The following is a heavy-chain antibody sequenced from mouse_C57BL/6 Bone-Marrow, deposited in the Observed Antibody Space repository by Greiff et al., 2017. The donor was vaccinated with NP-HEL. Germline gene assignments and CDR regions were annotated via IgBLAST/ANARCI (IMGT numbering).Heavy chain of an antibody. J-gene: IGHJ1*03. D-gene: IGHD1-1*01. CDR1: GFTFSDAW. Sequence: EVKVEESGGGLVQPGGSMKLSCAASGFTFSDAWMDWVRQSPEKGLEWVAEIRNKANNHATYYAESVKGRFTISRDDSKSSVYLQMNSLRAEDTGIYYCTGGSRLHWYFDVWGTGTTVTVSS. CDR2: IRNKANNHAT. CDR3: TGGSRLHWYFDV. V-gene: IGHV6-6*01.